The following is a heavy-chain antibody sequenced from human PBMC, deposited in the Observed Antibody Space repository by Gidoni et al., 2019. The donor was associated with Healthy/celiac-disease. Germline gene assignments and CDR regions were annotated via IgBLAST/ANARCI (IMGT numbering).Heavy chain of an antibody. Sequence: QVQLVESGGGLVKPGGSLRLSCAASGFTFSEYYMSWIRQAPGKGLEWVSYISSSSSYTNYADSVKGRFTISRDNAKNSLYLQMNSLRAEDTAVYYCARAPGVVVPAAIVNWFDPWGQGTLVTVSS. V-gene: IGHV3-11*05. D-gene: IGHD2-2*01. CDR3: ARAPGVVVPAAIVNWFDP. CDR1: GFTFSEYY. J-gene: IGHJ5*02. CDR2: ISSSSSYT.